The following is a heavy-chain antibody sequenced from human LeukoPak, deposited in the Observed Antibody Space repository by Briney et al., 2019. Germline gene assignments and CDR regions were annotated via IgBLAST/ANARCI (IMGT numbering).Heavy chain of an antibody. CDR1: GFTFSSYE. Sequence: PGGSLRLSCVASGFTFSSYEMNWVRQAPGKGLEWLSYIGSSDSTTHYADSVKGRFTISRDNAKNSLYLQMNSLRVEDTAVYYCARWDSSIEISGYQYWGQGALVTVSS. CDR3: ARWDSSIEISGYQY. J-gene: IGHJ4*02. D-gene: IGHD3-22*01. V-gene: IGHV3-48*03. CDR2: IGSSDSTT.